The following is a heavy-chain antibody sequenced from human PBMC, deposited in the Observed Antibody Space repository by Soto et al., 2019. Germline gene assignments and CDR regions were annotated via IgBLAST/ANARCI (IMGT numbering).Heavy chain of an antibody. D-gene: IGHD3-16*02. Sequence: QLQLQESGPGLVKPSETLSLTCTVSGGSISSSSSYWGWIRQPPGKGLEWIGSIYYSGSTYYTPSLKSRVTISVDTSKNQFSLKLSSVTAADTAVYYCARAIYDYIWGSYRPYFDYWGQGTLVTVSS. V-gene: IGHV4-39*01. CDR2: IYYSGST. CDR1: GGSISSSSSY. CDR3: ARAIYDYIWGSYRPYFDY. J-gene: IGHJ4*02.